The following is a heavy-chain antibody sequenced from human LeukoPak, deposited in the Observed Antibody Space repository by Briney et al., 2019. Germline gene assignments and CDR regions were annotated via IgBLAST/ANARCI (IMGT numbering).Heavy chain of an antibody. CDR1: GGSISSYY. CDR2: IYTSGST. CDR3: ARDRGPDSGSYYFDY. J-gene: IGHJ4*02. Sequence: SETLSLTCTVSGGSISSYYWSWIRQPAGTGPEWIGRIYTSGSTNYNPSLKSRVTMSVDTSKNQFSLKLSSVTAADTAVYYCARDRGPDSGSYYFDYWGQGTLVTVSS. V-gene: IGHV4-4*07. D-gene: IGHD1-26*01.